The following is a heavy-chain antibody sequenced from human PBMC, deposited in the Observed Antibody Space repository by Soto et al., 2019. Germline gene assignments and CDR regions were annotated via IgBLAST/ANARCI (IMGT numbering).Heavy chain of an antibody. V-gene: IGHV4-61*08. Sequence: SETLSLTCTVSGGSISSGGYYWYWIRQPPGKGLEWIGYIYYTGNTNYNPSLKSRVTISVDTSKNQFSLNVSSVTAADTAVYYCARVKWFGESGFDYWGQGTLVTVSS. J-gene: IGHJ4*02. CDR1: GGSISSGGYY. CDR2: IYYTGNT. CDR3: ARVKWFGESGFDY. D-gene: IGHD3-10*01.